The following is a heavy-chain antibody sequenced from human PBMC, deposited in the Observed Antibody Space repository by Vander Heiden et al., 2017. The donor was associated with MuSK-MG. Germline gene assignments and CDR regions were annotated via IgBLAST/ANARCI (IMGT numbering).Heavy chain of an antibody. V-gene: IGHV3-74*01. J-gene: IGHJ6*03. Sequence: EVLLVESGGGLVQLGGSLSRSCAASGFTFSSPWMPWNRQFPGNGRGWVSHINSDGSTTSYADSVKGRFTISRDNAKNTLYLQMNSLRAEDTAVYYCAGRYYYYMDVWGKGATVTVSS. CDR1: GFTFSSPW. CDR3: AGRYYYYMDV. CDR2: INSDGSTT.